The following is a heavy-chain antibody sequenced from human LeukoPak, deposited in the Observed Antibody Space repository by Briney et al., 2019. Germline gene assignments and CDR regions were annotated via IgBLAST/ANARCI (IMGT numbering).Heavy chain of an antibody. Sequence: ASVKVSCKASGGTFSSYAISWVRQAPGQGLEWMGGIIPIFGTANYAQKFQGRGTITTDESTSTAYMELSSLRSEDTAVYYCASKADVLLESLGAFDIWGQGTMVTVSS. CDR1: GGTFSSYA. V-gene: IGHV1-69*05. CDR3: ASKADVLLESLGAFDI. D-gene: IGHD3-10*01. CDR2: IIPIFGTA. J-gene: IGHJ3*02.